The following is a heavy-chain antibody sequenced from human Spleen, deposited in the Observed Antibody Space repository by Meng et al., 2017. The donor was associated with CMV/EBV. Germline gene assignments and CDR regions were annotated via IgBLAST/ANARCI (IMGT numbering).Heavy chain of an antibody. J-gene: IGHJ4*02. V-gene: IGHV1-18*04. CDR2: ISPSIGST. D-gene: IGHD3-16*02. CDR3: ATDVWGSYRYSSFDY. Sequence: AGYTFTSHGSTWVRQAPGQGLEWMGWISPSIGSTNYVQKLEGRVTMTTDRSTTTAYLELRSLRSEDTAVYYCATDVWGSYRYSSFDYWGQGTLVTVSS. CDR1: GYTFTSHG.